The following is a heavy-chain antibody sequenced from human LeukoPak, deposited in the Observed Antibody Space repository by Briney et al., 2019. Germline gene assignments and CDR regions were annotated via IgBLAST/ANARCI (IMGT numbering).Heavy chain of an antibody. V-gene: IGHV1-69*13. J-gene: IGHJ5*02. Sequence: SVKASCKASGGTFSSYAISWVRQAPGQGLEWMGGIIPIFGTANYAQKFQGRVTITADESTSTAYMELSSLRSEDTAAYYCARSRRQVGSTSCYHPWGQGTLVTVSS. D-gene: IGHD2-2*01. CDR3: ARSRRQVGSTSCYHP. CDR2: IIPIFGTA. CDR1: GGTFSSYA.